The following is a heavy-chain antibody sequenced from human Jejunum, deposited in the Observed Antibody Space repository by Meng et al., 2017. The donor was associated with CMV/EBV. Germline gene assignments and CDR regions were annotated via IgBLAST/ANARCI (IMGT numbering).Heavy chain of an antibody. Sequence: SGCSFSRYDISWLRQAPGQGPEWMGGIIPILAQAHHAQEFQDRVTITADKSTGTVYMKLSSLRSEDTALYYCATPGPYSSGWSYFGFWGQGSLVTVSS. CDR3: ATPGPYSSGWSYFGF. J-gene: IGHJ4*02. D-gene: IGHD6-19*01. CDR2: IIPILAQA. V-gene: IGHV1-69*10. CDR1: GCSFSRYD.